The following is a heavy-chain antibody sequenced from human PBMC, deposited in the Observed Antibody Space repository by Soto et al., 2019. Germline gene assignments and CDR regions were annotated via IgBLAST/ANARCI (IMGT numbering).Heavy chain of an antibody. J-gene: IGHJ4*02. CDR3: ARSIAVAVYYFAY. CDR2: INAGNGNT. D-gene: IGHD6-19*01. CDR1: GYTFTSYA. Sequence: ASVKVSCKASGYTFTSYAMHWVRQAPGQRLERMGWINAGNGNTKYSQKFQGRVTITRDTSASTAYMELSSLRSEDTAVYYCARSIAVAVYYFAYWGQGTLVTVSS. V-gene: IGHV1-3*01.